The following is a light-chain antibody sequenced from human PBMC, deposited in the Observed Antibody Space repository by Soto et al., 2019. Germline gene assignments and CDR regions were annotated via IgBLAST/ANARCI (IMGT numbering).Light chain of an antibody. CDR2: DAS. CDR3: QQYGSSRT. CDR1: QSVSSSY. Sequence: EIVLTQSPGTLSLSPGERATLSCRASQSVSSSYLAWYQHKPGQAPRLLIYDASSRATGIPDRFSGSGSGTDFTLTISRLEPEDFAVYYCQQYGSSRTFGQGTKVDIK. V-gene: IGKV3-20*01. J-gene: IGKJ1*01.